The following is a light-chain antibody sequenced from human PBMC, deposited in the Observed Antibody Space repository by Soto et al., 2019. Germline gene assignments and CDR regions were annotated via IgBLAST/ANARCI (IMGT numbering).Light chain of an antibody. Sequence: EMVLTQSPGTLSVSPGERATLSCRASQSLSFNLAWYQQKPGQAPRLLIYAASTRATGIPARFSGSGSGTEFTLTISSLQSEDFAVYYCQQYYRWPQTFGQGTKVDIK. CDR2: AAS. CDR1: QSLSFN. J-gene: IGKJ1*01. CDR3: QQYYRWPQT. V-gene: IGKV3-15*01.